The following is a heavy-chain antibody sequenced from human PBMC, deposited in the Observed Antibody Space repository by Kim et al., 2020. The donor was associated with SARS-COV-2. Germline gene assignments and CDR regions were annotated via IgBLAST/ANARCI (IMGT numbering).Heavy chain of an antibody. CDR3: GRARGSYYYYMDV. V-gene: IGHV3-33*01. CDR1: GFIFSTYG. CDR2: IWYDGSNK. J-gene: IGHJ6*03. Sequence: GGSLRLSCVASGFIFSTYGMHWVRQAPGKGLEWVAVIWYDGSNKYYADSVKGRFTASRDDSKNTVYLQMSSLRAEDTAVYYCGRARGSYYYYMDVWGKGT. D-gene: IGHD3-16*01.